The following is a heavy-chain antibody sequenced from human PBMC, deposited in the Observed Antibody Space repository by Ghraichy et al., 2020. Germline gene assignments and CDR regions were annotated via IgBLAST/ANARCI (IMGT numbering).Heavy chain of an antibody. V-gene: IGHV3-48*03. J-gene: IGHJ4*02. CDR3: ARADFWSGYYVY. CDR2: ISSSGSTI. D-gene: IGHD3-3*01. CDR1: GFTFSSYE. Sequence: GSLRLSCAASGFTFSSYEMNWVRQAPGKGLEWVSYISSSGSTIYYADSVKGRFTISRDNAKNSLYLQMNSLRAEDTAVYYCARADFWSGYYVYWGQGTLVTVSS.